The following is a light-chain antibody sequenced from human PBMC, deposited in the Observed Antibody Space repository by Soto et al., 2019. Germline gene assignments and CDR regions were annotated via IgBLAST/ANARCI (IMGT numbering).Light chain of an antibody. CDR2: EDN. Sequence: NFMLTQPHSVSESPGKTVTISCTRSSGSIASNYVQWYQQRPGSSPTTVIYEDNQRPSGVPERFSGSIDSSSNSASLTISGLKTEDEADYYCQSHDSSNVVFGGGTQLTVL. CDR3: QSHDSSNVV. V-gene: IGLV6-57*01. J-gene: IGLJ2*01. CDR1: SGSIASNY.